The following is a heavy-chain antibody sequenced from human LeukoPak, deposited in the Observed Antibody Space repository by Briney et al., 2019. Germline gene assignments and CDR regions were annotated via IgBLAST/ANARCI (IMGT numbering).Heavy chain of an antibody. V-gene: IGHV3-9*01. D-gene: IGHD3-22*01. J-gene: IGHJ4*02. CDR1: GFTFDDYA. CDR3: AKDISHSSGYYFFDY. CDR2: ISWNSGSI. Sequence: GGSLRLSCAASGFTFDDYAMHWVRQGPGKGLEWVSGISWNSGSIAYADSVKGRFTISRDNAKNLLYLQMNSLRAEDTALYYCAKDISHSSGYYFFDYWGQGTLVTVSS.